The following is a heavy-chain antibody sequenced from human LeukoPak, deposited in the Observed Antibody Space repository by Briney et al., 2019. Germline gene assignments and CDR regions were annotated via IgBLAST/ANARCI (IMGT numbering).Heavy chain of an antibody. CDR3: ARRPRNYYGSSGYYSHDTFDI. J-gene: IGHJ3*02. V-gene: IGHV5-51*01. CDR1: GYSFTTYW. D-gene: IGHD3-22*01. CDR2: IYPDDSHT. Sequence: GESLKISCKGSGYSFTTYWIGWVRQMPGTGLEWMGVIYPDDSHTRYSPSFQGQVTISADKSISAAYLQWSSLKASDTAIYYCARRPRNYYGSSGYYSHDTFDIWGQGTMVTVSS.